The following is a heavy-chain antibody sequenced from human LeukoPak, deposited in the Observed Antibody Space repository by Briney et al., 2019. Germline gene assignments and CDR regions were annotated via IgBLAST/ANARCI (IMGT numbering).Heavy chain of an antibody. CDR2: IRYDGSNK. J-gene: IGHJ4*02. Sequence: GGSLRLSCAASGFTFSSYGMHWVRQAPGKGLEWVAFIRYDGSNKYYADSVKGRFTISRDNSKNTLYLQMNSLRVEDTAVYYCAKDRTYYYDSSGYYYFDYWGQGTLVTVSS. V-gene: IGHV3-30*02. CDR3: AKDRTYYYDSSGYYYFDY. CDR1: GFTFSSYG. D-gene: IGHD3-22*01.